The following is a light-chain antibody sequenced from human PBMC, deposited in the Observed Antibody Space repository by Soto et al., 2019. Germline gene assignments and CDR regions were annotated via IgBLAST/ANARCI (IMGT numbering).Light chain of an antibody. J-gene: IGLJ1*01. CDR2: EGT. CDR3: CSYAGSATYV. CDR1: TSDVGSYSL. Sequence: QSVLTQPASVSRSPGQSITISCTGTTSDVGSYSLVSWYQQHPGKAPKLMIYEGTKRPSGVSNRFSGSKSGNTASLTISGLQAEDEADYYCCSYAGSATYVFGTGTKLTVL. V-gene: IGLV2-23*01.